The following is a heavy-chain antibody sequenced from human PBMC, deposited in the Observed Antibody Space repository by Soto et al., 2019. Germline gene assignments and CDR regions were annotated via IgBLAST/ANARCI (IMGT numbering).Heavy chain of an antibody. J-gene: IGHJ4*02. Sequence: GGSLRLSCAASGFSFATYAMHWVRQAPGKRLQYVAAISTDGGGTYYTDSVKGRFIISRDNSKSTLYLQMGSLRGEDMAVYYCARYGSGSAYDHWGQGTLVTVSS. D-gene: IGHD3-10*01. V-gene: IGHV3-64*02. CDR3: ARYGSGSAYDH. CDR2: ISTDGGGT. CDR1: GFSFATYA.